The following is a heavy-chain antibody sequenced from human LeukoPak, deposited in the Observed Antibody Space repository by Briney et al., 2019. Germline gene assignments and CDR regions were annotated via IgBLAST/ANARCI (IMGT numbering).Heavy chain of an antibody. V-gene: IGHV3-53*01. Sequence: GGSLRLSCAASGFTVSYNYMSWVRQAPGKGLEWVSVIYSGGSTYYADSVKGRFTISKDNSKNTLYFQMNSLRAEDTAVYYCASTPPRYLGYFDYWGQGTLVTASS. CDR3: ASTPPRYLGYFDY. J-gene: IGHJ4*02. CDR2: IYSGGST. CDR1: GFTVSYNY. D-gene: IGHD3-9*01.